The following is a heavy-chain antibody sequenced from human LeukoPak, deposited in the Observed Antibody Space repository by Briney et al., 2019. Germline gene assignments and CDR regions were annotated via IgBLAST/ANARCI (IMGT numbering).Heavy chain of an antibody. J-gene: IGHJ4*02. CDR3: ARDLISGHYTFDY. Sequence: GGSLRLSCAAYGYTFSSFSMNWVRQAPGKGLEWVSYISSSSSTIYYADSVKGRFTVSRDNAKNSLYLQMNNLRDDDTAVYYCARDLISGHYTFDYWGQGTLVTVSS. V-gene: IGHV3-48*02. D-gene: IGHD1-26*01. CDR1: GYTFSSFS. CDR2: ISSSSSTI.